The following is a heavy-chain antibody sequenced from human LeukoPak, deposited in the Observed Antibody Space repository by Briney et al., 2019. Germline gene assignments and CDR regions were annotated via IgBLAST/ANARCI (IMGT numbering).Heavy chain of an antibody. D-gene: IGHD5-18*01. Sequence: PGGSLRLSCAASGFTFSIYWMSWVRQAPGKGLEWVANIKEDGGEKNYVDSVKGRFTISRDNAKNSLYLQMNSLRAEDTAVYYCARDHHPFTAWGQGTLVTVSS. J-gene: IGHJ4*02. CDR1: GFTFSIYW. V-gene: IGHV3-7*04. CDR2: IKEDGGEK. CDR3: ARDHHPFTA.